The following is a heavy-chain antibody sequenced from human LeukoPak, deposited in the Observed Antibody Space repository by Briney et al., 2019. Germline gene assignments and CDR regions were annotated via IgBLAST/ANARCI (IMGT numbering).Heavy chain of an antibody. Sequence: GGSLRLSCAASGFTFSSYAMSWVRQAPGKGLEWVSSIGSSSSYIYYADSVKGRFTISRDNTKNSLYLQMNSLRAEGTAVYYCARALPYCSSTSCYTTTFDYWGQGTLVTVSS. D-gene: IGHD2-2*02. V-gene: IGHV3-21*01. CDR3: ARALPYCSSTSCYTTTFDY. J-gene: IGHJ4*02. CDR2: IGSSSSYI. CDR1: GFTFSSYA.